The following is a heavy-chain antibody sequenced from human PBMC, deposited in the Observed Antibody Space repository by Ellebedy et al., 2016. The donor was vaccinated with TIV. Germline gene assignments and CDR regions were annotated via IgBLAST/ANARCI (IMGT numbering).Heavy chain of an antibody. CDR3: AKDKGSGTHYNLYFGLDV. D-gene: IGHD3-10*01. J-gene: IGHJ6*02. CDR1: GLTVSNNY. Sequence: GESLKISXAVSGLTVSNNYMRWVSQAPGKGLEWVSVIYSGGTTNDADSVKGRFTISRDNSKNTLHLQMNSLRAEDTAVYYCAKDKGSGTHYNLYFGLDVWGQGTTVTVSS. V-gene: IGHV3-66*01. CDR2: IYSGGTT.